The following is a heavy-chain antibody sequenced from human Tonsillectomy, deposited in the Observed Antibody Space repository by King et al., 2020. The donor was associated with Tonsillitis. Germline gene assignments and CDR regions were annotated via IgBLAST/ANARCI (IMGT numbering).Heavy chain of an antibody. CDR2: LWDDGSNE. J-gene: IGHJ4*02. V-gene: IGHV3-33*01. Sequence: VQLVESGGGVVQPGRSLRLSCAASGFTFSTYGMHWVRQAPGKGLEWVAVLWDDGSNEYSAASVKGRFTFSRDNSKNTLYLQMNSLRAEDTAVYFCASDGGYDTSGFLRHWGQGTLVTVSS. CDR3: ASDGGYDTSGFLRH. CDR1: GFTFSTYG. D-gene: IGHD3-22*01.